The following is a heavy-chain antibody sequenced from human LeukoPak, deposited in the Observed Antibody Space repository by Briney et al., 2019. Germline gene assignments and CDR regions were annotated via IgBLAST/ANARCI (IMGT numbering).Heavy chain of an antibody. Sequence: SETLSLTCTVSGGSISSYYWSWIRQPPGKGLEWIGYIYYSGSTNYNPSLKSRVTISVDTSKNQFSLKLSFVTAADTAVYYCARQTYYDFWSGYPLRPGGAYNWFDPWGQGTLVTVSS. V-gene: IGHV4-59*01. D-gene: IGHD3-3*01. CDR2: IYYSGST. CDR1: GGSISSYY. J-gene: IGHJ5*02. CDR3: ARQTYYDFWSGYPLRPGGAYNWFDP.